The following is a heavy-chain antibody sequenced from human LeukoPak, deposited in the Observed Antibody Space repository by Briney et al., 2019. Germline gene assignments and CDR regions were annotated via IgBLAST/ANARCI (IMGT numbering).Heavy chain of an antibody. J-gene: IGHJ5*02. CDR2: INHSGSA. Sequence: SETLSLTCAVYGGSFSDYYWSWIRQPPGKGLEWIGEINHSGSANYNPSLKSRVTISVDMSKIQFSLKLISVTAADTAVYYCARGYGSGSYSWFDPWGQGTLVTVSS. CDR3: ARGYGSGSYSWFDP. CDR1: GGSFSDYY. D-gene: IGHD3-10*01. V-gene: IGHV4-34*01.